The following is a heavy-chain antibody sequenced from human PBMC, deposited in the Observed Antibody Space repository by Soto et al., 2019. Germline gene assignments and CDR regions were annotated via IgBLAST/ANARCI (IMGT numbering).Heavy chain of an antibody. Sequence: QVQLVESGGGVVQPGRSLRLSCAASGFTFSSYAMHWVRQAPGKGLEWVAVISYDGSNKYYTYSVKGRFTISSDNSKNTLYLQMNSLRAEDTAVYYCARPLWRDDYNWGYFDLWGRGTLVTVSS. CDR1: GFTFSSYA. CDR2: ISYDGSNK. V-gene: IGHV3-30-3*01. D-gene: IGHD4-4*01. CDR3: ARPLWRDDYNWGYFDL. J-gene: IGHJ2*01.